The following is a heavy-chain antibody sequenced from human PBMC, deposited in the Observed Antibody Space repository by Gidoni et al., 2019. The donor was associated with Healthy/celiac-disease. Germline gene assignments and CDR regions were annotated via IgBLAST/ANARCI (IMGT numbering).Heavy chain of an antibody. CDR1: GFTLCSYA. CDR2: IRGSGCST. Sequence: EVQLLVSGGGLVQPGGSPRLSCAASGFTLCSYAMSWVRQAPGTGLEWVSAIRGSGCSTYYADSVKGRFTISRDNSKTTLYLQMNSLRAEDTAVYYCAKDVANYYYYYGMDVWGQGTTVTVSS. V-gene: IGHV3-23*01. CDR3: AKDVANYYYYYGMDV. D-gene: IGHD2-21*01. J-gene: IGHJ6*02.